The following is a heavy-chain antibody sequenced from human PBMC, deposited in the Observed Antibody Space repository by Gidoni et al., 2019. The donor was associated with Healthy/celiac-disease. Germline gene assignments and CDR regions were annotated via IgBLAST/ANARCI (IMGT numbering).Heavy chain of an antibody. CDR1: ARTFISYT. D-gene: IGHD5-18*01. CDR2: IIPILGIA. J-gene: IGHJ6*02. Sequence: VQLVQSGAAVKKPRSSLKVSCKASARTFISYTISWVRQAPGQGLEWMGRIIPILGIANYAQKFQGRVTITANKSTSTAYMELSSLRSEDTAVYYCASEPGDTAMPLPSMDVWGQGTTVTVSS. V-gene: IGHV1-69*02. CDR3: ASEPGDTAMPLPSMDV.